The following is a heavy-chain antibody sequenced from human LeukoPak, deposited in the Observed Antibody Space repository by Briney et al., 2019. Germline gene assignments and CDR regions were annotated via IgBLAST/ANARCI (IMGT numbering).Heavy chain of an antibody. Sequence: SGRSLRLSCAASGFTFSSYAMHWVRQAPGKGLEWVSYISSSSSTIYYADSVKGRFTISGDNAKNSLYLQMNSLRAEDTAVYYCTTGGVVVVVAATLADYWGQGTLVTVSS. CDR2: ISSSSSTI. CDR1: GFTFSSYA. D-gene: IGHD2-15*01. V-gene: IGHV3-48*04. J-gene: IGHJ4*02. CDR3: TTGGVVVVVAATLADY.